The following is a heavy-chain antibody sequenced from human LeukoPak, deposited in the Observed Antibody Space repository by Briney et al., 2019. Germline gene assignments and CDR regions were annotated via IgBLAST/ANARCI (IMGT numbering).Heavy chain of an antibody. CDR1: GSTFSSYA. D-gene: IGHD1-1*01. CDR3: ARIPSELEPTNRFDY. CDR2: ISYDGSNK. Sequence: GGSLRLSCAVSGSTFSSYAMHWVRQAPGKGLEWVAVISYDGSNKYYADSVKGRFTISRDNSKNTLYLQMNSLRAEDTAVYYCARIPSELEPTNRFDYWGQGTLVTVSS. V-gene: IGHV3-30*04. J-gene: IGHJ4*02.